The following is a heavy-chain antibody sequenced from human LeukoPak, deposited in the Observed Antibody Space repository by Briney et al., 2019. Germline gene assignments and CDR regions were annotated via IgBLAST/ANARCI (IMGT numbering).Heavy chain of an antibody. CDR1: GFTFSDYY. CDR2: IKQDGSEK. CDR3: AREYYDFWSGYYT. D-gene: IGHD3-3*01. J-gene: IGHJ5*02. Sequence: PGGSLRLSCAASGFTFSDYYMSWIRQAPGKGLEWVANIKQDGSEKYYVDSVKGRFTISRDNAKNSLYLQMNSLRAEDTAVYYCAREYYDFWSGYYTWGQGTLVTVSS. V-gene: IGHV3-7*01.